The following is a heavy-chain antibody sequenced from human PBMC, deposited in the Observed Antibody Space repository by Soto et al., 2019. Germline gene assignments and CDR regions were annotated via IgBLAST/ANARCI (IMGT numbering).Heavy chain of an antibody. CDR2: ISGGGSNK. Sequence: GGSLRLSCAASGFTFINYGMNWVRQAPGKGLEWVSAISGGGSNKHYADSVKGRFTISRDNSKNTLYLQMNSLRAEDTAVYYCARDIFAVAGPAADYWGQGTLVTVSS. CDR1: GFTFINYG. D-gene: IGHD6-19*01. V-gene: IGHV3-23*01. J-gene: IGHJ4*02. CDR3: ARDIFAVAGPAADY.